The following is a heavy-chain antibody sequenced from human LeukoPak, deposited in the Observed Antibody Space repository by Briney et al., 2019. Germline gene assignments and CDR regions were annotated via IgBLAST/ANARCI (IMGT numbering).Heavy chain of an antibody. D-gene: IGHD2-15*01. CDR1: GYTFTGYY. J-gene: IGHJ6*04. V-gene: IGHV1-2*02. CDR2: INPNSGGT. Sequence: ASVKVSCKASGYTFTGYYMHWVRQAPGQGLEWMGWINPNSGGTNYAQKFQGRVTMTRDTSISTAYMELSRLRSDDTAVYYCARGGYCSGGSCYDDYYYGMDVWGKGTTVTVSS. CDR3: ARGGYCSGGSCYDDYYYGMDV.